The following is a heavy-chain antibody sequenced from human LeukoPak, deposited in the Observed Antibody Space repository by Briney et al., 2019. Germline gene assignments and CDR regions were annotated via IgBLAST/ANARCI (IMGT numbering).Heavy chain of an antibody. CDR1: GDXVSSKSAA. CDR3: ARDYYYGMDV. V-gene: IGHV6-1*01. Sequence: SQTLSLTCAISGDXVSSKSAAWNWVRQSPSGGLEWLGRTYYRSRWYNDYAISVKSRITINPDTSKNQFSLQLNSVTPEDTAVYYCARDYYYGMDVWGQGTTVTVSS. J-gene: IGHJ6*02. CDR2: TYYRSRWYN.